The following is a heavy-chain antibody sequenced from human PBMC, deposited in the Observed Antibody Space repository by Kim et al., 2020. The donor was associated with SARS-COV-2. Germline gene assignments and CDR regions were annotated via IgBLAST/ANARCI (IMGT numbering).Heavy chain of an antibody. J-gene: IGHJ4*02. CDR2: ISSSSSYI. V-gene: IGHV3-21*01. D-gene: IGHD6-13*01. CDR1: GFTFSSYS. Sequence: GGSLRLSCAASGFTFSSYSMNWVRQAPGKGLEWVSSISSSSSYIYYADSVKGRFTISRDNAKNSLYLQMNSLRAEDTAVYYCARENGSSYLYYFGYWGQGTLVTVSS. CDR3: ARENGSSYLYYFGY.